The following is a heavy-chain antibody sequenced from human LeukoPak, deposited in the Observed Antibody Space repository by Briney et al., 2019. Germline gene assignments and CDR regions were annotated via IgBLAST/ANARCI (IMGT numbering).Heavy chain of an antibody. CDR3: ARPEYGASDY. V-gene: IGHV5-51*01. CDR2: IFPRTSET. D-gene: IGHD4-17*01. Sequence: GESLKISCKGSGYSFTNYWIGWVRQMPGKGLEWRGIIFPRTSETKYSPSFQGQVIISVDKSISTAYLQWNSLKASDTAMYFCARPEYGASDYWGQGTLVTVSS. CDR1: GYSFTNYW. J-gene: IGHJ4*02.